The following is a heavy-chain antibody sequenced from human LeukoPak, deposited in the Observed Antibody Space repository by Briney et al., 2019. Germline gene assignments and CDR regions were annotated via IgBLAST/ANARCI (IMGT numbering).Heavy chain of an antibody. J-gene: IGHJ4*02. V-gene: IGHV3-23*01. CDR2: ISGSGGST. Sequence: GSLRLSCAASGFTFSSYAMSWVRQAPGKGLEWVSAISGSGGSTNYADSVKGRFTISRDNSKSMLYVQMNSLRAEDTAVYYCAKSTSFYLDSWGQGTLVTVSS. CDR3: AKSTSFYLDS. CDR1: GFTFSSYA.